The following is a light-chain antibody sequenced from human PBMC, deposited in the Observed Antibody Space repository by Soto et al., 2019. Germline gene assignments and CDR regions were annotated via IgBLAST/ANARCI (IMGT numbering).Light chain of an antibody. J-gene: IGLJ1*01. CDR1: SSDVGGYNY. Sequence: QSALTQPASVSGSPGQSITISCTGTSSDVGGYNYVSWYQQHPGKAPKLMIYDVTNRPSGVSNRFSGSKSYNTASLTISGLQAEVEADYYCSSYRSSSAPYVFGTGTKLTVL. CDR3: SSYRSSSAPYV. CDR2: DVT. V-gene: IGLV2-14*01.